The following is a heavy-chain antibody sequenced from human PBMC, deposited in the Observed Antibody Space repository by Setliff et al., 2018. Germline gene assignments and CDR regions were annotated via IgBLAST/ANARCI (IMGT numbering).Heavy chain of an antibody. V-gene: IGHV4-59*11. J-gene: IGHJ1*01. CDR2: IHYSGIT. D-gene: IGHD1-1*01. CDR3: VREGYSEYFQD. Sequence: PSETLSLTCTVSGGSSSSHYWSWIRQPPGKGLEWIGYIHYSGITTYNVSLKSRVSISVDTSKNQLSLTLSSVTAADTAVYYCVREGYSEYFQDWGRGTLVTVSS. CDR1: GGSSSSHY.